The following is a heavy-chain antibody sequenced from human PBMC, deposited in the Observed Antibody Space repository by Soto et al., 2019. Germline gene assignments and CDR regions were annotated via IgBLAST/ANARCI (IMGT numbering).Heavy chain of an antibody. CDR1: GDTFTSYA. CDR3: ARGAPILAVAGTVVWFDP. V-gene: IGHV1-3*01. J-gene: IGHJ5*02. Sequence: ASVTVSCESSGDTFTSYAIRWVRQDNGQRLEWMGWINAGNGNTKYSQKFQGRVTITRDTSASTAYMELSSLRSEDTAVYYCARGAPILAVAGTVVWFDPWGQGTLVTVSS. D-gene: IGHD6-19*01. CDR2: INAGNGNT.